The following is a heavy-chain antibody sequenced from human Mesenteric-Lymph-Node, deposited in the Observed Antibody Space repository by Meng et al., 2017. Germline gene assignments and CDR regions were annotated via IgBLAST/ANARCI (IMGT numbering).Heavy chain of an antibody. CDR1: GYTLSALS. CDR2: FDPEDGEI. D-gene: IGHD3-22*01. J-gene: IGHJ4*02. Sequence: ASAKVSCKVSGYTLSALSIHWVRQAPGKGLEWMGGFDPEDGEIIYAQNFQGRVTMTEDTSTDTAYMELRSLRPDDTAVYYCARGGRWWTDSSGYYYFDYWGQGTLVTVSS. V-gene: IGHV1-24*01. CDR3: ARGGRWWTDSSGYYYFDY.